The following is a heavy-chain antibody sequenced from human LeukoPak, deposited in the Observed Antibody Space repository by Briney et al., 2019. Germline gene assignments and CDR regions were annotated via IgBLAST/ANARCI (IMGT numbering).Heavy chain of an antibody. CDR2: INPNNGGT. D-gene: IGHD2-21*01. Sequence: GASVKVSCKASGYTFTDYYMHWVRQAPGQGLEWMRRINPNNGGTNYAQKFQGRVTMTRDTSISTAYMELSRLRSDDTAVYYCARVGLWIDYWGQGTLVTVSS. V-gene: IGHV1-2*06. CDR3: ARVGLWIDY. CDR1: GYTFTDYY. J-gene: IGHJ4*02.